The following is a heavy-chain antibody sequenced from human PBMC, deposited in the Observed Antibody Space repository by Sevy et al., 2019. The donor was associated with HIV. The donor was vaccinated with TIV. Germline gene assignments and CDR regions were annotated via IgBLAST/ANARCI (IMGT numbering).Heavy chain of an antibody. CDR3: AREPPYYDILSGYSYGMDV. V-gene: IGHV4-59*01. J-gene: IGHJ6*02. D-gene: IGHD3-9*01. Sequence: SETLSLTCTVSGGSISNFCWSWIRQPPGKGLEWIGTIYYSASTNYNPSLKSRVTISVDTSKNQLSLRLNSVTAADTAVYYCAREPPYYDILSGYSYGMDVWAKGPRSPSP. CDR2: IYYSAST. CDR1: GGSISNFC.